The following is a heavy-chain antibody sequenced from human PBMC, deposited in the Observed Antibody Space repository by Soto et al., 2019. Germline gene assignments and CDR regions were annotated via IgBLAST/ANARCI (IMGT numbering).Heavy chain of an antibody. D-gene: IGHD3-16*01. V-gene: IGHV3-73*01. J-gene: IGHJ4*02. CDR3: AIEGVGFGH. CDR2: IRSRANHYAT. Sequence: VQLVESGGGLVRPGGSVRLSCAASGFTFSVSSMHWVRQASGKGLEWLGRIRSRANHYATTYSESLKGRVIISRDDSQDTMFLEMSSLRTEDTAMYYCAIEGVGFGHWGQGTLVTVSS. CDR1: GFTFSVSS.